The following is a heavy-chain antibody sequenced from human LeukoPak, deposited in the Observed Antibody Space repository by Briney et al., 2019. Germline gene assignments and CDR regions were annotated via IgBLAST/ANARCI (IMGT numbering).Heavy chain of an antibody. CDR3: AGGNSMDV. D-gene: IGHD1/OR15-1a*01. CDR2: INKDGGGI. J-gene: IGHJ6*04. V-gene: IGHV3-7*03. CDR1: GFPLSNFG. Sequence: PGGSLRLSWAVFGFPLSNFGMYWVRQAPGKGLEGVANINKDGGGISYVDSVKGRFIISRDNARNSLYLQMNSLRVEDTAVYFCAGGNSMDVWGKGTAVTVSS.